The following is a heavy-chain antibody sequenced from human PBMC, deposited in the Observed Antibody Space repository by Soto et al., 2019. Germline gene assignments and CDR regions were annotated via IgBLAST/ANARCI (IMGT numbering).Heavy chain of an antibody. CDR3: AKYSSGWDFDY. Sequence: GGSLRLSCAASGSTFSSYAMSWVRQAPVKGLEWVSSITGSGAGAYSADSVRGRFTISRDNSKNTLYLQMNSLRAEDTALYYCAKYSSGWDFDYWGQGTLVTVSS. J-gene: IGHJ4*02. CDR1: GSTFSSYA. V-gene: IGHV3-23*01. CDR2: ITGSGAGA. D-gene: IGHD6-19*01.